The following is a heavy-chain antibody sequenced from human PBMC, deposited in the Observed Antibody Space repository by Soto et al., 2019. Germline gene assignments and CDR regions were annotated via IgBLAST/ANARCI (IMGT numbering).Heavy chain of an antibody. CDR3: AKIPSRIVVVPIWFDP. CDR1: GFTFSSYA. V-gene: IGHV3-23*01. Sequence: GGSLRLSCAASGFTFSSYAMSWVRQAPGKGLEWVSAISGSGGSTYYADSVKGRFTISRGNSKNTLYLQMNSLRAEDTAVYYCAKIPSRIVVVPIWFDPWGQGTLVTVSS. D-gene: IGHD3-22*01. J-gene: IGHJ5*02. CDR2: ISGSGGST.